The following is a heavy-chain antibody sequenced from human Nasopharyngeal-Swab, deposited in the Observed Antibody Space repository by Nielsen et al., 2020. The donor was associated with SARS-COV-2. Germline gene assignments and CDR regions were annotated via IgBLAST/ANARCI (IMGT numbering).Heavy chain of an antibody. D-gene: IGHD3-10*01. Sequence: ASVKVSCKASGYTFSNYGISWVRQAPGQGLEWMGWTSVYNGNTNYAQKLQGRVTLTTDTSTSTAYMELRSLRSDDTAVYYCARDGMDAWFGEFDLWGQGTLVTVS. J-gene: IGHJ4*02. CDR2: TSVYNGNT. CDR3: ARDGMDAWFGEFDL. V-gene: IGHV1-18*01. CDR1: GYTFSNYG.